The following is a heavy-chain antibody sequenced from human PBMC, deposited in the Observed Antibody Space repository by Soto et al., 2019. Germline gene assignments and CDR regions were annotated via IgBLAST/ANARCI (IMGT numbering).Heavy chain of an antibody. CDR1: GFTFSDHY. Sequence: EVQLVESGGGLVQPGGSLRLSCAASGFTFSDHYMDWVRQAPGKGLEWVGRSRNKANSYTTEYAASVKGRLTTSRDDSKKSVYLPMNSLKNKDRAVYYCVTSTSGQGCFDYWGQGALVTVSS. V-gene: IGHV3-72*01. CDR3: VTSTSGQGCFDY. CDR2: SRNKANSYTT. J-gene: IGHJ4*02. D-gene: IGHD4-4*01.